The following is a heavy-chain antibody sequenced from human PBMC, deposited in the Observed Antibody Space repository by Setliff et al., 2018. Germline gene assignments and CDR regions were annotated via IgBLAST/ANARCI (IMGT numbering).Heavy chain of an antibody. J-gene: IGHJ4*02. CDR3: ARAQKPGIAAAGTAGTFDY. D-gene: IGHD6-13*01. CDR2: TNPSGDYT. Sequence: ASVKVSCKASGHTLATYYLHWMRQAPGQGLEWLGMTNPSGDYTGYAQKFQGRVTMTRDTSTSTVYMELSSLRSEDTAVYYCARAQKPGIAAAGTAGTFDYWGQGTLVTVSS. V-gene: IGHV1-46*01. CDR1: GHTLATYY.